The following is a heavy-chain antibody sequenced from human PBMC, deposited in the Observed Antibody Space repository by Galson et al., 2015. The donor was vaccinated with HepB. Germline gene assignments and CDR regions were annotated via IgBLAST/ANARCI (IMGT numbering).Heavy chain of an antibody. V-gene: IGHV6-1*01. D-gene: IGHD6-19*01. CDR1: GDSVSSNSAA. J-gene: IGHJ5*02. CDR2: TYYRSKWYR. CDR3: ARSSGWFDP. Sequence: AISGDSVSSNSAAWDWIRLSPSRGLEWLGRTYYRSKWYRNYAGSVKSRITINPDTSKNQFSLQLNSVTPKDTAVYYCARSSGWFDPWGQGTLVTVSS.